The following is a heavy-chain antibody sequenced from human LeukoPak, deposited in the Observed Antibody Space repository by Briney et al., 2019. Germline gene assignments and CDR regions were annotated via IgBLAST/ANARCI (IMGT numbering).Heavy chain of an antibody. CDR3: ARDQGGRYFDWSKWITPSLDAFDI. CDR1: GYTFTSYY. CDR2: INPSGGST. V-gene: IGHV1-46*01. D-gene: IGHD3-9*01. Sequence: GASVKVSCKASGYTFTSYYMHWVRQAPGQGLEWMGIINPSGGSTSYAQKFQGRVTMTRDTSTSTVYMELSSLRSEDTAVYYCARDQGGRYFDWSKWITPSLDAFDIWGQGTMVTVSS. J-gene: IGHJ3*02.